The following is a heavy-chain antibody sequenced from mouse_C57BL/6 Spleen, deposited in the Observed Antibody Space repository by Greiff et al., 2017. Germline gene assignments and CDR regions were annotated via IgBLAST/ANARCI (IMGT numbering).Heavy chain of an antibody. V-gene: IGHV5-6*01. CDR1: GFTFSSYG. J-gene: IGHJ1*03. D-gene: IGHD1-1*01. CDR3: ARQRVITTVVADWYFDV. Sequence: EVKLMESGGDLVKPGGSLKLSCAASGFTFSSYGMSWVRQTPDKRLEWVATISSGGSYTYYPDSVKGRFTISSDNAKNTLYLQMSSLKSEDTAMYYCARQRVITTVVADWYFDVWGTGTTVTVSS. CDR2: ISSGGSYT.